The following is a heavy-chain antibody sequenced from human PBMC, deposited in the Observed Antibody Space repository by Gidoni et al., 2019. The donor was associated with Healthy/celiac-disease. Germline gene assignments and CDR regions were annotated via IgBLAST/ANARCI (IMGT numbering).Heavy chain of an antibody. J-gene: IGHJ6*02. Sequence: EVQLVESGGGVVQPGGSLRLPCAASGSPSRSSWMRWVRQAPGKGLERVGNIKQDGSEKYYVGSVKGRFTISRDNAKNTLYLQMNSLRAEDTAVYYCARDWWELQYYYYYGMDVWGQGTTVTVSS. V-gene: IGHV3-7*01. CDR1: GSPSRSSW. D-gene: IGHD1-26*01. CDR2: IKQDGSEK. CDR3: ARDWWELQYYYYYGMDV.